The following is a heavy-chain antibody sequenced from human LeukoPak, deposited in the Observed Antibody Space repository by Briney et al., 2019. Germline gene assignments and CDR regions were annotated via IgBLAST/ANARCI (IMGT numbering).Heavy chain of an antibody. CDR2: ISGSGGST. CDR1: EFTFYNYA. Sequence: GGSLRLSCAASEFTFYNYAMSWVRQAPGKGLEWVSAISGSGGSTYYADSVKGRFTISRDNSKNTLYLQMNSLRAEDTAVYYCAKTGPPTIFGVVTIDYWGQGTLVTVSS. J-gene: IGHJ4*02. D-gene: IGHD3-3*01. CDR3: AKTGPPTIFGVVTIDY. V-gene: IGHV3-23*01.